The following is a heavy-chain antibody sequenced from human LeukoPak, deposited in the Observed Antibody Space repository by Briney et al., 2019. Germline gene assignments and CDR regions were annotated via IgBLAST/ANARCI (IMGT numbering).Heavy chain of an antibody. V-gene: IGHV3-30*02. CDR1: GFTFSSYG. D-gene: IGHD4-11*01. CDR2: IRYDGSNK. CDR3: AKDRDYSAYYFDY. J-gene: IGHJ4*02. Sequence: GGSLRLSCAASGFTFSSYGMHWVRQAPGKGLEWVAFIRYDGSNKYYADSVKGRFTISRDNSKNTLYLQMNGLRAEDTAVYYCAKDRDYSAYYFDYWGQGTLVTVSS.